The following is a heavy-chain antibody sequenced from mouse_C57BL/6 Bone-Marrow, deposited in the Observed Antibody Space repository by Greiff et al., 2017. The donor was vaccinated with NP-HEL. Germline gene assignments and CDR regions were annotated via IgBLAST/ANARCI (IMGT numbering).Heavy chain of an antibody. CDR2: ISYDGSN. V-gene: IGHV3-6*01. J-gene: IGHJ2*01. CDR3: AREGH. CDR1: GYSITSGYY. Sequence: EVQLVESGPGLVKPSQSLSLTCSVTGYSITSGYYWNWIRQFPGNKLEWMGYISYDGSNNYNPSLKKRISITRDTSKNQFFLKLNSVTTEDTATYYCAREGHWGQGTTLTVSS.